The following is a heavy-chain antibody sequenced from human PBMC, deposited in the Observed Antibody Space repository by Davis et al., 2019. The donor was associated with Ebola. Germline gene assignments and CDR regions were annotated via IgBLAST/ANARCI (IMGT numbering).Heavy chain of an antibody. CDR1: GYTFTGYY. Sequence: ASVKVSCKASGYTFTGYYMHWVRQAPGQGLEWMGWINTNTGNPTYAQGFTGRFVFSLDTSVSTAYLQISSLKAEDTAVYYCARGSMVRAYWGQGTLVTVSS. CDR3: ARGSMVRAY. V-gene: IGHV7-4-1*02. D-gene: IGHD3-10*01. CDR2: INTNTGNP. J-gene: IGHJ4*02.